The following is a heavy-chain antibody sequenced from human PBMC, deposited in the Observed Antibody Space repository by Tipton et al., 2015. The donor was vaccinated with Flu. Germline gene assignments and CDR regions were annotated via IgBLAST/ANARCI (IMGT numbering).Heavy chain of an antibody. D-gene: IGHD6-19*01. J-gene: IGHJ4*02. V-gene: IGHV4-34*01. Sequence: TLSLTCAVYGGSFSGYYWSWIRQPPGKGLEWIGEINHSGSTYYSPSLKSRVTISADTSNNQFSLRLSSVTAADTAVYYCARSSRGWYRAMFDWGQGTLVTVSS. CDR2: INHSGST. CDR3: ARSSRGWYRAMFD. CDR1: GGSFSGYY.